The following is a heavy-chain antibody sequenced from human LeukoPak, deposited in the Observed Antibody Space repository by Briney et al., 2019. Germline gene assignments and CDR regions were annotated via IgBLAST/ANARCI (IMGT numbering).Heavy chain of an antibody. J-gene: IGHJ5*02. CDR1: GYTFTGYY. Sequence: ASVKVSCKASGYTFTGYYMHWVRQAPGQGLEWMGWINPNSGGTNYAQKFQGRVTMTRDTSISTAYTELSRLRSDDTAVYYCASEYYDYVWGSYRDNWFDPWGQGTLVTVSS. CDR3: ASEYYDYVWGSYRDNWFDP. CDR2: INPNSGGT. D-gene: IGHD3-16*02. V-gene: IGHV1-2*02.